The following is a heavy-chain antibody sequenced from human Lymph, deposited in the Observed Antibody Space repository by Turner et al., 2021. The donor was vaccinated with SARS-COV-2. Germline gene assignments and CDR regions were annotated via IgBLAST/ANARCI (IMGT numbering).Heavy chain of an antibody. V-gene: IGHV1-2*02. Sequence: QVQLVQSGAEVKKPGASVKVSCKASGYILTGYYMHWVRQAPGQGLEWMGWIHPNSGGTNYAQKFQGRVTMTRDTSISTAYMDLSRLRSDDTAMYYCARSRDLQSMVRGVDPFYYWGQGTLVTVSS. CDR3: ARSRDLQSMVRGVDPFYY. D-gene: IGHD3-10*01. CDR2: IHPNSGGT. CDR1: GYILTGYY. J-gene: IGHJ4*02.